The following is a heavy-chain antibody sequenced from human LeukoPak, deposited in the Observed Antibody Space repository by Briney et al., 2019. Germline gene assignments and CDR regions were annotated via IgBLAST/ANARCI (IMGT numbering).Heavy chain of an antibody. CDR1: GFTFSSYA. Sequence: PGGSLRLSCAASGFTFSSYAMSWVRQAPGKGLEWVSGISGSGGSTYYADSVKGRFTISRDNSKNTLYLQMNSLRAEDTAVYYCAKATAVAGTFCLNYWGQGTLVTVSS. CDR3: AKATAVAGTFCLNY. D-gene: IGHD6-19*01. J-gene: IGHJ4*02. V-gene: IGHV3-23*01. CDR2: ISGSGGST.